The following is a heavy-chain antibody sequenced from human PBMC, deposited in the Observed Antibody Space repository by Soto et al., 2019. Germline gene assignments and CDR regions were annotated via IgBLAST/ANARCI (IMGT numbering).Heavy chain of an antibody. D-gene: IGHD3-3*01. Sequence: GGSLRLSCAASGFTFSSYAMSWIRQAPGKGLEWVSAISGSGGSTYYADSVKGRFTISRDNSKNTLYLQMNSLRAEDTAVYYCAKVLRFLGWLSSDAFDIWGQGTMVTVSS. V-gene: IGHV3-23*01. CDR1: GFTFSSYA. J-gene: IGHJ3*02. CDR3: AKVLRFLGWLSSDAFDI. CDR2: ISGSGGST.